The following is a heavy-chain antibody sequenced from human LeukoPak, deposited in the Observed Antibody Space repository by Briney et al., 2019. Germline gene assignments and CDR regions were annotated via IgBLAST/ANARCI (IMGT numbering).Heavy chain of an antibody. CDR1: GFTVSSNY. J-gene: IGHJ4*02. V-gene: IGHV3-53*01. Sequence: GGSLRLSCAASGFTVSSNYMSWVRQAPGKGLGWVSVIYRGGSTYYADSVKGRFTISRDTSKNTLYLQMNSLRAEDTAVYFCARDEDDYGGKDWGQGTLVTVSS. D-gene: IGHD4-23*01. CDR3: ARDEDDYGGKD. CDR2: IYRGGST.